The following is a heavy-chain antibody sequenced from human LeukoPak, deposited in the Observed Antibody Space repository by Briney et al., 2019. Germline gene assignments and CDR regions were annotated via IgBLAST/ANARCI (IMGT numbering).Heavy chain of an antibody. CDR3: TRVGEIYDSLWGRSDEKIDY. CDR1: GFTFSGSA. D-gene: IGHD3-22*01. V-gene: IGHV3-73*01. J-gene: IGHJ4*02. CDR2: IRSKANSYAT. Sequence: GGSLRLSCAASGFTFSGSAMHWVRQASGKGLEWVGRIRSKANSYATAYAASVKGRFTISRDDSKNTAYLQMNSLKTEDTAVYYCTRVGEIYDSLWGRSDEKIDYWGQGTLVTVSS.